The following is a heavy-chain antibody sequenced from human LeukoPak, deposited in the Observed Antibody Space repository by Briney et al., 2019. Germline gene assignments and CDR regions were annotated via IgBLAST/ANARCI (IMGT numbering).Heavy chain of an antibody. D-gene: IGHD4-17*01. CDR2: ISNSGSTI. CDR3: ARHTTVTTPFDY. CDR1: GFTFSDYY. V-gene: IGHV3-11*01. Sequence: PGGSLRLSCAASGFTFSDYYMSWIRQAPGKGLEWVSYISNSGSTIYYADSVKGRFTISRDNAKNSLYLQMNSLRAEDTAVYYCARHTTVTTPFDYWGQGTLVTVSS. J-gene: IGHJ4*02.